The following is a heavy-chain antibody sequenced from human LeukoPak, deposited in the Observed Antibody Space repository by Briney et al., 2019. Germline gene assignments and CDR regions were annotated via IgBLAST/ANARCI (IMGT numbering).Heavy chain of an antibody. CDR3: ATSLDAPGNY. J-gene: IGHJ4*02. CDR2: INKDGRQT. Sequence: PGGSLRLSCVVSGFTFSTSWMAWVRQAPGKGLEWLANINKDGRQTYYVGSVKGRFTISRDNAENSLHLQMNSLRAEDTAVYYCATSLDAPGNYWGQGSLVTVSS. V-gene: IGHV3-7*01. CDR1: GFTFSTSW. D-gene: IGHD6-13*01.